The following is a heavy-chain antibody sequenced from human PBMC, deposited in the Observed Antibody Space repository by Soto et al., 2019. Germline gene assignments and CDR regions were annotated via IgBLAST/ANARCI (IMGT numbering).Heavy chain of an antibody. CDR3: ARGPPYYYDSSGYYQYYYYGMDV. J-gene: IGHJ6*02. Sequence: SETLSLTCAVYGGSFSGYYWSWIRQPPGKGLEWIGEINHSGSTNYNPSLKSRVTISVDTSKNQFSLKLSSVTAADTAVYYCARGPPYYYDSSGYYQYYYYGMDVWGQGTTVTVSS. CDR2: INHSGST. V-gene: IGHV4-34*01. CDR1: GGSFSGYY. D-gene: IGHD3-22*01.